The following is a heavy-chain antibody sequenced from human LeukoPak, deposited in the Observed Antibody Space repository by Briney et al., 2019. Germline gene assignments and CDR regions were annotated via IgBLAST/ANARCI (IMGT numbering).Heavy chain of an antibody. CDR2: ISYDGSNK. Sequence: GGSLRLSCAASRFTFSSYAMHWVRQAPGKGLEWVAVISYDGSNKYYADSVKGRFTISRDNSKKTLYLQMNSLRAEDTAVYYCAKDLSLWFGELLQFDYWGQGTLVTVSS. D-gene: IGHD3-10*01. V-gene: IGHV3-30-3*01. CDR1: RFTFSSYA. CDR3: AKDLSLWFGELLQFDY. J-gene: IGHJ4*02.